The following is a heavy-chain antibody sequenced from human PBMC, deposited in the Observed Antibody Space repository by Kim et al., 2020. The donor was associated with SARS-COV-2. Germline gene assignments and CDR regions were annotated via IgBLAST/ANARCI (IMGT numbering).Heavy chain of an antibody. J-gene: IGHJ4*02. V-gene: IGHV4-34*01. CDR1: GGSFSGYY. CDR3: ARGGIADRLAL. Sequence: SETLSLTCAVYGGSFSGYYGTWIRQPPGQGLEWIGEINHSGRTDYKPSLKSRVTFSVDTSKNQFSLKLNSVTAADTAVYYCARGGIADRLALWGQRTLVTVSS. D-gene: IGHD6-13*01. CDR2: INHSGRT.